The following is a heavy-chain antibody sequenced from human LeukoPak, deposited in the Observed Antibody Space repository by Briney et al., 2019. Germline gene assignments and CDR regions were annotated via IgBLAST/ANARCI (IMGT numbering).Heavy chain of an antibody. J-gene: IGHJ4*02. CDR2: IKSDGSST. CDR3: ARDNSGFDY. CDR1: GFTFSCYW. V-gene: IGHV3-74*01. Sequence: PGGSLRLSCAASGFTFSCYWMHWVRHAPGKGLQWVSRIKSDGSSTNYADSVKGRFTISRDDAKNSLFLQMNSLRADDTALYYCARDNSGFDYWGQGTPVTVSS. D-gene: IGHD6-19*01.